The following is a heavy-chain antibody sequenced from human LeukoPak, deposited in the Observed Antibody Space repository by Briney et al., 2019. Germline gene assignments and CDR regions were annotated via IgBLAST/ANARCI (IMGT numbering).Heavy chain of an antibody. V-gene: IGHV4-34*01. Sequence: SETLSLTCAVYGGSFSGYYWSWIRQPPGKGLEWIGEINHSGSTNYNPSLKSRVTISVDTSKNQFSLKLSSVTAADTAVYYCARNGALPSYYYGSGSYEAFDIWGQGTMVTVSS. D-gene: IGHD3-10*01. CDR2: INHSGST. J-gene: IGHJ3*02. CDR3: ARNGALPSYYYGSGSYEAFDI. CDR1: GGSFSGYY.